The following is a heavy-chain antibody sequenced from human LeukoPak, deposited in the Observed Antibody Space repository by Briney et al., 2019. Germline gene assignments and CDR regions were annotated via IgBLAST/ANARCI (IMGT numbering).Heavy chain of an antibody. CDR3: ARVYPYCGGDCYSVGFDP. V-gene: IGHV4-59*01. Sequence: SETLSLTCTVSGGSISSYYWSWIRQPPGKGLEWIGYIHYSGSTNYNPSLKSRVTISVDTSKNQFSLKLSSVTAADTAVYYCARVYPYCGGDCYSVGFDPWGQGTLVTVSS. J-gene: IGHJ5*02. D-gene: IGHD2-21*02. CDR1: GGSISSYY. CDR2: IHYSGST.